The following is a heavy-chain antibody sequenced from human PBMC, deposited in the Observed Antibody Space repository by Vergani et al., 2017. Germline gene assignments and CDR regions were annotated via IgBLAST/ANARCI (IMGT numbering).Heavy chain of an antibody. CDR3: ASVSSSWNYFDY. V-gene: IGHV3-23*01. J-gene: IGHJ4*02. CDR1: GDSISSNN. Sequence: VQLQESGPGLVKPPGTLSLTCAVSGDSISSNNCWTWVRQPPGKGLEWVSGISGSGGSTYYADSVKGRFTISRDNSKNTLYLQMNSLRAEDTAVYYCASVSSSWNYFDYWGQGTLVTVSS. D-gene: IGHD6-13*01. CDR2: ISGSGGST.